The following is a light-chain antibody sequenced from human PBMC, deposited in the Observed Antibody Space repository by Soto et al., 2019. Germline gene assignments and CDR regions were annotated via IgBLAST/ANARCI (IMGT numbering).Light chain of an antibody. CDR3: QQFNSYPEVYT. CDR1: QSISTW. J-gene: IGKJ2*01. CDR2: AAS. Sequence: DIQMTQSPSTLSASVGDRVTITCRASQSISTWLAWYQQKPGKAPKLLIYAASTLQSGVPSRFSGSGSGTEFTLTISSLQPDDFATYFCQQFNSYPEVYTFGQGTKLEIK. V-gene: IGKV1-5*01.